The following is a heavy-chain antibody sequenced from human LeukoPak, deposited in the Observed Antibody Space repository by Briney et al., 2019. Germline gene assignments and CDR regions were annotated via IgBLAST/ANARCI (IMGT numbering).Heavy chain of an antibody. V-gene: IGHV2-5*02. D-gene: IGHD3-10*01. CDR2: IYWDDDK. CDR3: AHRLLVRGGEYYFAY. CDR1: GFSLTTSGVG. J-gene: IGHJ4*02. Sequence: KLSGPTLVNPTQTLTLTCTFSGFSLTTSGVGVGWIRQPPGKALEWLALIYWDDDKRYSPSLKSRLTITKHTSKNQVILTMTNMDPVDTATYYCAHRLLVRGGEYYFAYWGQGTPVTVSS.